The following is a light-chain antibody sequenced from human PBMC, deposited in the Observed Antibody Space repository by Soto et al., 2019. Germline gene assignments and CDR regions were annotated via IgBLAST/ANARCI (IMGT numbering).Light chain of an antibody. V-gene: IGLV2-14*03. CDR2: DVS. CDR1: SSDVGGYNY. J-gene: IGLJ2*01. CDR3: NSYTSNSTVV. Sequence: QSVLTQPASVSGSPGQSITISCTGSSSDVGGYNYVSWYQHHPGKAPKLMIYDVSNRPSGVSNRFSGSKSGNTASLTISGLQTEDEADYYCNSYTSNSTVVFGGGTKLTVL.